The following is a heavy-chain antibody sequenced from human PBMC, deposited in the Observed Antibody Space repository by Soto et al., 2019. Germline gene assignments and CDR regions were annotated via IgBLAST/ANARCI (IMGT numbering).Heavy chain of an antibody. Sequence: GESLKISCKGSGYSFTSYWIGWVRQMPGKGLEWMGIIYPGDSDTRYSPSFQGQVTISADKSISTAYLQWSSLKASDTAMYYCARYQGYCSSTSCYHYYYGMDVWGQGTTVTVSS. CDR1: GYSFTSYW. V-gene: IGHV5-51*01. CDR3: ARYQGYCSSTSCYHYYYGMDV. CDR2: IYPGDSDT. D-gene: IGHD2-2*01. J-gene: IGHJ6*02.